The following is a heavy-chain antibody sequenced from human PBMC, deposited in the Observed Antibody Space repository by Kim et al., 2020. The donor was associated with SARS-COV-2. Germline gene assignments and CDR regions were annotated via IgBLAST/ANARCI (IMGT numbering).Heavy chain of an antibody. CDR1: GFTFSSYS. D-gene: IGHD2-2*01. J-gene: IGHJ6*02. CDR3: ARDVVVPAAIFVYYYGMDV. Sequence: GGSLRLSCAASGFTFSSYSMNWVRQAPGKGLEWVSSISSSSSYIYYADSVKGRFTISRDNAKNSLYLQMNSLRAEDTAVYYCARDVVVPAAIFVYYYGMDVWGQGTTVTVSS. CDR2: ISSSSSYI. V-gene: IGHV3-21*01.